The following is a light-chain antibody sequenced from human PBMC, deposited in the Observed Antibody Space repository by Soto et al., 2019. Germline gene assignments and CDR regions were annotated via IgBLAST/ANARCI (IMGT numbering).Light chain of an antibody. CDR2: GAS. V-gene: IGKV3-15*01. J-gene: IGKJ1*01. Sequence: EIVMTQSPATLSVSPGERATLSCRASQSVGSNLAWYQQRLGQTPRLLISGASPRATGIPARFSGSGSGTESTLTISSLQSEDFAVYYCQQYNNWPRWTFGQGTKVDIK. CDR1: QSVGSN. CDR3: QQYNNWPRWT.